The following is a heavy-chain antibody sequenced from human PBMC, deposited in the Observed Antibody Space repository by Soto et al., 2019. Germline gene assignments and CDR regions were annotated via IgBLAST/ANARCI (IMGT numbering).Heavy chain of an antibody. CDR1: GGSISNSSYY. Sequence: SETLSLTCPVSGGSISNSSYYWGWIRRPPGKGLEWIGTIYYSGSTYYNPSLKSRLTISVDTSKNQFSLKLSSVTAADTAVYYCARYAFLRYFDWLSPWGQGTLVTVSS. J-gene: IGHJ5*02. CDR2: IYYSGST. CDR3: ARYAFLRYFDWLSP. V-gene: IGHV4-39*07. D-gene: IGHD3-9*01.